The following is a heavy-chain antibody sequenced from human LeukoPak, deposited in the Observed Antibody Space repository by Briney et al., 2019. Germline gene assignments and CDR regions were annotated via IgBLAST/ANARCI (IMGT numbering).Heavy chain of an antibody. CDR3: VRYLGFGRTDWFDP. J-gene: IGHJ5*02. D-gene: IGHD3-10*01. CDR1: GGSHTSRNYC. Sequence: SETLSLTCILSGGSHTSRNYCCAWIRQPPGKGLEWIGSIFYSGSTYYNPSLKSRVTISIDTSKNQFSLKLNSVTAADTAVYYWVRYLGFGRTDWFDPWGQGSLVTVSS. V-gene: IGHV4-39*01. CDR2: IFYSGST.